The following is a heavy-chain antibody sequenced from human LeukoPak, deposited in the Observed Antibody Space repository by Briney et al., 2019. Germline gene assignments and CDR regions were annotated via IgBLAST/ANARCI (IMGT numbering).Heavy chain of an antibody. CDR3: ARDDYGVHTTY. CDR1: GYTFTGYY. Sequence: ASVKVSCKASGYTFTGYYMHWVRQAPGQGLEWMGWINPNSGGTNYAQKFQGRVTMTRDTSISTAYMELSSLRSEDTAVYYCARDDYGVHTTYWGQGTLVTVSS. D-gene: IGHD4-17*01. V-gene: IGHV1-2*02. CDR2: INPNSGGT. J-gene: IGHJ4*02.